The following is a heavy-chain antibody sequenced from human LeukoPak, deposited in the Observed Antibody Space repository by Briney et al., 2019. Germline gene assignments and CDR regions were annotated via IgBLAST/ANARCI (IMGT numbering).Heavy chain of an antibody. CDR3: AKDQYGGNPQYYFDY. CDR1: GFTFSSYA. CDR2: ISGSGGST. D-gene: IGHD4-23*01. J-gene: IGHJ4*02. Sequence: GGSLRLSCAASGFTFSSYAMSWVRQAPGKGLDWVSAISGSGGSTYYADSVKGRFTISRDNSKNTLYLQMNSLRAEDTAVYYCAKDQYGGNPQYYFDYWGQGTLVTVSS. V-gene: IGHV3-23*01.